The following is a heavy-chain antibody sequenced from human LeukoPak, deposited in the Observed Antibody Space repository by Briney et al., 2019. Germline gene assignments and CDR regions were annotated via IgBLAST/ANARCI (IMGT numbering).Heavy chain of an antibody. V-gene: IGHV3-30-3*01. CDR3: ARNLVPGLPNYFDY. J-gene: IGHJ4*02. D-gene: IGHD2-21*02. CDR1: GFTFSSFA. Sequence: GSLRLSCAASGFTFSSFAMHWVRQAPGKGLEWVAVVSFDGNTKYYANSVKGRFTISRDNSKNTVYLQINSLRAEDTAVYYCARNLVPGLPNYFDYWGQRTLVTVSS. CDR2: VSFDGNTK.